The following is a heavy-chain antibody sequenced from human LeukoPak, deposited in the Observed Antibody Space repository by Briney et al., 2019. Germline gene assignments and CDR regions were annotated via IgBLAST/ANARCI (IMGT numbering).Heavy chain of an antibody. CDR1: GFTVSDNY. D-gene: IGHD2-15*01. J-gene: IGHJ4*02. CDR3: ARDPEYCSGGSCQSAIDY. Sequence: GGSLRLSCAASGFTVSDNYLSWVRQAPGKGLEWVAFIWYDGSNKYYADSVKGRFTISRDNSKNTLYLQMNSLRAEDTAVYYCARDPEYCSGGSCQSAIDYWGQGTLVTVSS. V-gene: IGHV3-33*08. CDR2: IWYDGSNK.